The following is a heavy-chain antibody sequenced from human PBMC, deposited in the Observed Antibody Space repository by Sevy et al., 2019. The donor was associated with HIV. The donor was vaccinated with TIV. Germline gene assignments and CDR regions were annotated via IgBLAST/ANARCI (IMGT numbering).Heavy chain of an antibody. J-gene: IGHJ4*02. Sequence: ASVKVSCKASGGTFSSYAISWVRQAPGQGLEWMGGIIPIFGTANYAQKFQGRDTITADESTSTAYMELSSLRSEDTAVYYCARGVAARRGGFDYWGQGTLVTVSS. CDR1: GGTFSSYA. CDR2: IIPIFGTA. D-gene: IGHD6-6*01. V-gene: IGHV1-69*13. CDR3: ARGVAARRGGFDY.